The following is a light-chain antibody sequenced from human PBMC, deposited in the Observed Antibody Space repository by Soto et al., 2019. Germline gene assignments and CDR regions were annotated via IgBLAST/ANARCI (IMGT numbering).Light chain of an antibody. CDR3: QQYNSWPRT. V-gene: IGKV3-15*01. J-gene: IGKJ4*02. CDR2: GAS. Sequence: ETVMTQSPATLSVSPGETATLSCRASQDVGTNLAWHQQRRGRAPRLLIYGASSRATDIPARFSGSGSGTEFTLTLSSLQSEDFAVYYCQQYNSWPRTFGRGTEVEIK. CDR1: QDVGTN.